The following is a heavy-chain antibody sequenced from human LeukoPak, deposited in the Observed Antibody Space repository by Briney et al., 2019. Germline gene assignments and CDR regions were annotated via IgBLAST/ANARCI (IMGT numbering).Heavy chain of an antibody. CDR2: ISTYNGNT. Sequence: GASVKVSCKASGYTFTNYGVNWVRQAPGQGLEWMGWISTYNGNTNSAQRLQGRVTMTTDSSTSTAYMELRTLISDDTAVYYCAKGRRVDADDHFDYWGQGTLVTVSS. CDR3: AKGRRVDADDHFDY. CDR1: GYTFTNYG. V-gene: IGHV1-18*01. D-gene: IGHD1-1*01. J-gene: IGHJ4*02.